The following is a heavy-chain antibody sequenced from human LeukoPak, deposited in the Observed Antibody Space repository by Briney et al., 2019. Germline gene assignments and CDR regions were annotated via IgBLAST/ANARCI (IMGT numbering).Heavy chain of an antibody. Sequence: GASVKVSCKASGYTFTGYYIHWVRQAPGQGLEWMGRTSPNNGGTNYAQKFQGRVTMTRDTSISTAYMELSRLRSDDTAVYYCARGLSGWYGDFDYWGQGTLVTVSS. CDR3: ARGLSGWYGDFDY. CDR2: TSPNNGGT. V-gene: IGHV1-2*06. J-gene: IGHJ4*02. CDR1: GYTFTGYY. D-gene: IGHD6-19*01.